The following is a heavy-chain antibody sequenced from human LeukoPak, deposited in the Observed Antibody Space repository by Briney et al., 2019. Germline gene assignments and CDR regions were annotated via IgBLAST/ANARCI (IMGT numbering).Heavy chain of an antibody. Sequence: ASVKVSCKVSGYTFTDYYMHWVQQAPEKGLEWMGLVDPEDGETIYAEKFQGRVTITADTSTDTAYMELSSLRSEDTAVYYCAAVAGTFDYWGQGTLVTVSS. V-gene: IGHV1-69-2*01. D-gene: IGHD6-19*01. CDR2: VDPEDGET. CDR3: AAVAGTFDY. CDR1: GYTFTDYY. J-gene: IGHJ4*02.